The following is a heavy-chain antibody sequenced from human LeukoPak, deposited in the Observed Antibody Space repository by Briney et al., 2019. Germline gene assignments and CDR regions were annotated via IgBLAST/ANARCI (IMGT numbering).Heavy chain of an antibody. Sequence: ASVKVSCKASGCTFTSYGISWVRQAPGQGLEWMGWISTYNGYANYVQKFQGRVIMTTETSTNTAYMELRSLRSDDTAVYYCARNSSDWYGYMDVWGKGTTVTVSS. V-gene: IGHV1-18*01. CDR1: GCTFTSYG. CDR3: ARNSSDWYGYMDV. CDR2: ISTYNGYA. J-gene: IGHJ6*04. D-gene: IGHD6-19*01.